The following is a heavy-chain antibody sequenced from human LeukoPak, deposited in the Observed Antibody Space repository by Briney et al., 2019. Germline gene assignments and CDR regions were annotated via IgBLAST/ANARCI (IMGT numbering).Heavy chain of an antibody. CDR2: INHSGST. J-gene: IGHJ5*02. V-gene: IGHV4-34*01. D-gene: IGHD6-19*01. CDR1: GGSFSGYY. CDR3: ARRSVDIAVAGSTWFDP. Sequence: SETLSLTCAVYGGSFSGYYWSWIRQPPGKGLEWIGEINHSGSTNYNPSLKSRVTISVDTSKNQFSLKLSSVTAADTAVYYCARRSVDIAVAGSTWFDPWGQGTQVTVSS.